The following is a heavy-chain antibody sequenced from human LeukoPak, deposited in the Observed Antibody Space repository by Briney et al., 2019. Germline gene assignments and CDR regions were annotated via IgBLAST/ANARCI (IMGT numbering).Heavy chain of an antibody. CDR1: GGSFSGYY. V-gene: IGHV4-34*01. CDR2: INHSGST. J-gene: IGHJ4*02. Sequence: TSETLSLTCGVYGGSFSGYYWSWIRQPPGKGLEWIGEINHSGSTNYNPSLKSRVTISVDTSKNQFSLKLSSVTAADTAVYYCARGRGGQYDYWGQGTLITVSS. D-gene: IGHD2-15*01. CDR3: ARGRGGQYDY.